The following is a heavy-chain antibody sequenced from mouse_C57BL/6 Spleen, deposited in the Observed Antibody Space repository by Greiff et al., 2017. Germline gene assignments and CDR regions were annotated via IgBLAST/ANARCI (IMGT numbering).Heavy chain of an antibody. V-gene: IGHV1-62-2*01. J-gene: IGHJ4*01. CDR2: FYPGSGSI. Sequence: VQLQQSGAELVKPGASVKLSCKASGYTFTEYTIHWVKQRSGQGLEWIGWFYPGSGSIKYNEKFKDKATLTADKSSSTVYMELSRLTSEDSAVYFCARHEVDYGNYGGVYAMDYWGQGTSVTVSS. CDR1: GYTFTEYT. CDR3: ARHEVDYGNYGGVYAMDY. D-gene: IGHD2-1*01.